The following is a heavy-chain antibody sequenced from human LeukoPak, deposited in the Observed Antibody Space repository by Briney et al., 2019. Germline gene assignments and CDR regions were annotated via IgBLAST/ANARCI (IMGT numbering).Heavy chain of an antibody. V-gene: IGHV4-61*02. CDR1: GGSISSGSYY. CDR2: IYTSGST. D-gene: IGHD3-22*01. J-gene: IGHJ4*02. CDR3: ARMTYYYDSSGLTRWTVGPFDY. Sequence: KPSQTLSLTCTVSGGSISSGSYYWSWIRQPAGKGLEWIGCIYTSGSTNYNPSLKSRVTISVDTSKNQFSLKLSSVTAADTAVYYCARMTYYYDSSGLTRWTVGPFDYWGQGTLVTVSS.